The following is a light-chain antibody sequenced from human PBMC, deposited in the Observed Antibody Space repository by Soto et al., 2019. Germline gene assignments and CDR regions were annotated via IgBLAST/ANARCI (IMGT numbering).Light chain of an antibody. CDR2: GAS. CDR1: QSISSSY. Sequence: EIVLTQSPGTLSLSPGKRATLSCRASQSISSSYLAWYQQRPGQAPRLLIYGASSRATGIPDRFSGSGSGTEFALTITRREPEDFAVYDCQQYGSSSCTFGQGTKVDVK. CDR3: QQYGSSSCT. V-gene: IGKV3-20*01. J-gene: IGKJ1*01.